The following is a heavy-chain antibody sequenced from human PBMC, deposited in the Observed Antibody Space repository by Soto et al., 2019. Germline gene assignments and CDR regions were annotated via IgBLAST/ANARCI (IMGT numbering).Heavy chain of an antibody. CDR2: IYYSGST. J-gene: IGHJ3*02. Sequence: QVQLQESGPGLVKPSETLSLTCTVSGGSISSYYWSWIRQPPGKGLEWIGYIYYSGSTNYNPSLKSRVTISVDTSKNQFSLKLSSVTAADTAVYYCARDRRDYDFWSGYSSDAFDIWGQGTMVTVSS. V-gene: IGHV4-59*01. CDR1: GGSISSYY. D-gene: IGHD3-3*01. CDR3: ARDRRDYDFWSGYSSDAFDI.